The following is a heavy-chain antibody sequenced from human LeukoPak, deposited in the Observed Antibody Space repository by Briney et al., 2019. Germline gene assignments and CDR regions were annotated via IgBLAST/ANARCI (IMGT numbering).Heavy chain of an antibody. CDR2: ISSSGSTI. V-gene: IGHV3-11*04. CDR3: ARDYYDSSGYYHWDRWSVPDY. D-gene: IGHD3-22*01. J-gene: IGHJ4*02. Sequence: PGGSLRLSCAASGFTFSDYYMSWIRQAPGKGLEWVSYISSSGSTIYYADSVKGRFTISRDNSKNTLYLQMNSLRAEDTAVYYCARDYYDSSGYYHWDRWSVPDYWGQGTLVTVSS. CDR1: GFTFSDYY.